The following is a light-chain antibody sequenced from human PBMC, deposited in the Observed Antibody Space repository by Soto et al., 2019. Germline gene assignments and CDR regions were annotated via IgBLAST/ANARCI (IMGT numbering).Light chain of an antibody. CDR1: QSILYSSNNKNY. CDR3: QQFYNTPLT. Sequence: DIVMPPSPDSLAVSLGERATINCRSSQSILYSSNNKNYLAWYQQKPGQPPKLLIYWASTRESGVPDRFSGSGSGTDFTLTISSLQAEDVAVYYCQQFYNTPLTFGQGTKV. V-gene: IGKV4-1*01. J-gene: IGKJ1*01. CDR2: WAS.